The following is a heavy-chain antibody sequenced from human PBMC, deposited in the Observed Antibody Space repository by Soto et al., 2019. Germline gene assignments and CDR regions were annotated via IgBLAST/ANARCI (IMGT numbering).Heavy chain of an antibody. CDR2: ISAYNGNT. V-gene: IGHV1-18*01. CDR1: GYTFTSYG. Sequence: ASVKVSCKASGYTFTSYGISWVRQAPGQGLEWMGWISAYNGNTNYAQKLQGRVTMTTDTSTSTAYMELRGLRSDDTAVYYCARDESITMIVVVNDAFDIWGQGTMVTVSS. CDR3: ARDESITMIVVVNDAFDI. J-gene: IGHJ3*02. D-gene: IGHD3-22*01.